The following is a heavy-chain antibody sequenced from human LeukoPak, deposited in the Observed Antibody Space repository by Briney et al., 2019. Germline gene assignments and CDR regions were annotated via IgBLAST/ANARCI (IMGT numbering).Heavy chain of an antibody. D-gene: IGHD6-19*01. V-gene: IGHV4-34*01. CDR3: ARGQAVAAVYNWFDP. CDR1: GGSFSGYY. J-gene: IGHJ5*02. Sequence: SETLSLTCAVYGGSFSGYYWSWLRQPPGKGLEWIGEINHSRSTNYNPSLKSRVTISVDTSKNQFSLKLSSVPAADTAVYYCARGQAVAAVYNWFDPWGQGTLVTVSS. CDR2: INHSRST.